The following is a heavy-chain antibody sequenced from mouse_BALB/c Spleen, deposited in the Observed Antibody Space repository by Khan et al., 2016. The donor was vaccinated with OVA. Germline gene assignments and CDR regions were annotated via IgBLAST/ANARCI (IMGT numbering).Heavy chain of an antibody. D-gene: IGHD2-3*01. CDR1: GYTFADSG. CDR3: IRDGISVFAY. Sequence: QVQLQQSGPEPVRPGASVKISCKGSGYTFADSGMHWVRQSHAKSLEWIGVISTYYGNIKYNQKFEGRATMTVDKSSSTAYMELARMTSEDSAVYFCIRDGISVFAYWGQGTLVTVSA. J-gene: IGHJ3*01. CDR2: ISTYYGNI. V-gene: IGHV1S137*01.